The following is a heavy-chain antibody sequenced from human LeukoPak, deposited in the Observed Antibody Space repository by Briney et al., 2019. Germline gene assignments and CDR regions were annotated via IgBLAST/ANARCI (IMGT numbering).Heavy chain of an antibody. V-gene: IGHV3-23*01. J-gene: IGHJ4*02. CDR3: AKDLGWELPAEAY. CDR2: IYGSGVSI. D-gene: IGHD1-26*01. CDR1: GFTFKNYV. Sequence: PGGSLRVSCVASGFTFKNYVMNWVRQAPGKGLEWLATIYGSGVSISYADSVKGRFTISRDNSNNTLYLQMNSLRAEDTAMYYCAKDLGWELPAEAYWGQGILVTVSS.